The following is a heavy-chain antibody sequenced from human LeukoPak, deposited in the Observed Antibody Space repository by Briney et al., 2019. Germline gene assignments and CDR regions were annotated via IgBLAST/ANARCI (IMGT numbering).Heavy chain of an antibody. CDR2: ISAYNGNT. D-gene: IGHD3-10*01. Sequence: ASVKVSCKASGSTFTSYGISLVRQAPGRGLEWMGWISAYNGNTNYAQKLQVRVTMTTDTSTSTAYMELRSLRSDDTAVYYCASVLDYYGSGSYIYFDYWGQGTLVTVSS. CDR3: ASVLDYYGSGSYIYFDY. V-gene: IGHV1-18*01. J-gene: IGHJ4*02. CDR1: GSTFTSYG.